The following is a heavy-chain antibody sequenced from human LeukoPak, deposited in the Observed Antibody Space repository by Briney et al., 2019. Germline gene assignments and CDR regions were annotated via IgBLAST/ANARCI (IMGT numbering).Heavy chain of an antibody. CDR2: ISSSSSTI. D-gene: IGHD2-21*01. CDR3: ARELAYYYGMDV. CDR1: GFTFSSCS. Sequence: PGGSLRLSCAASGFTFSSCSMNWVRQAPGKGLEWVSYISSSSSTIYYADSVKGRFTVSRDNAKNSLYLQMNSLRAEDTAVYYCARELAYYYGMDVWGQGTTVTVSS. J-gene: IGHJ6*02. V-gene: IGHV3-48*01.